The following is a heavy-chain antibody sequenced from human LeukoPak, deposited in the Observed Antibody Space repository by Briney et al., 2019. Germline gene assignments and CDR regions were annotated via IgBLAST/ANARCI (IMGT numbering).Heavy chain of an antibody. D-gene: IGHD2-2*01. CDR2: IIPIFGTA. J-gene: IGHJ5*02. CDR1: GGTFSSYA. Sequence: SVKVSCKASGGTFSSYAISWVRQAPGQGLEWMGGIIPIFGTANYAQKFQGRVTITTDESTSTAYMELSSLRSEDTAVYYCARDLPPNCSSTSYYSRGWFDPWGQGTLVTVSS. V-gene: IGHV1-69*05. CDR3: ARDLPPNCSSTSYYSRGWFDP.